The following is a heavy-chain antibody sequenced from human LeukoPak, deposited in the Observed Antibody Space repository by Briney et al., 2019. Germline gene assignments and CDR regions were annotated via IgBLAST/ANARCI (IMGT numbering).Heavy chain of an antibody. CDR1: GFTFSSYA. CDR2: ISSNGGHT. CDR3: ARGPGPYYGFWSGPGY. J-gene: IGHJ4*02. V-gene: IGHV3-64*01. D-gene: IGHD3-3*01. Sequence: GGSLRLSCAASGFTFSSYAMHWVRQAPGKGLEYVSGISSNGGHTYYSSSVKGRFTISRDNPKNTLYLQMGSLRAEDMAVYYCARGPGPYYGFWSGPGYWGQGTLVTVSS.